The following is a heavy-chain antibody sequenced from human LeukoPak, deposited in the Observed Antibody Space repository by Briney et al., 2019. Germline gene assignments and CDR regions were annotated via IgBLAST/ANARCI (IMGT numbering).Heavy chain of an antibody. D-gene: IGHD2-2*01. CDR3: ARDRGGSTSYDP. V-gene: IGHV1-2*02. CDR2: INPNSGGT. J-gene: IGHJ5*02. Sequence: ASVKVSCKASGYTFTGYYMHWVRQAPGQGLEWMGWINPNSGGTNYAQKFQGRVTMTRDTSISTAYMELSRLRSDDTAVYYCARDRGGSTSYDPWGQGTLVTVSS. CDR1: GYTFTGYY.